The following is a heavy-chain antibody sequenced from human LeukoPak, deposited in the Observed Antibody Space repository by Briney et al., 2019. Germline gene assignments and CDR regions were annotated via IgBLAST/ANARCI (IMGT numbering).Heavy chain of an antibody. V-gene: IGHV1-69*13. CDR1: GGTFSSYA. J-gene: IGHJ4*02. CDR3: ARGFGISGYYYPFDY. CDR2: IIPIFGTA. Sequence: ASVKVSCKASGGTFSSYAISWVRQAPGQGLEWMRGIIPIFGTANYAQKFQGRVTITADESTSTAYMELSSLRSEDTAVYYCARGFGISGYYYPFDYWGQGTLVTVSS. D-gene: IGHD3-22*01.